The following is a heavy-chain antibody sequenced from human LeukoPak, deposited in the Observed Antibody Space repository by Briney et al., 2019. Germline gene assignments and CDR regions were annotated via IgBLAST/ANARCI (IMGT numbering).Heavy chain of an antibody. CDR1: GFTFSSYA. Sequence: PGGSLRLSCAASGFTFSSYAMHWVRQAPGKGLEWVAVISYDGSNKYYADSVKGRFTISRDNSKNTLYLQMNSLRAEDTAVYYCARGLIAARLNDAFDIWGQGTMVTVSS. D-gene: IGHD6-6*01. J-gene: IGHJ3*02. CDR2: ISYDGSNK. V-gene: IGHV3-30-3*01. CDR3: ARGLIAARLNDAFDI.